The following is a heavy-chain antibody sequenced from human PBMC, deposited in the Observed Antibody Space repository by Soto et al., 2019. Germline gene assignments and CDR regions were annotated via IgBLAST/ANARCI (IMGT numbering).Heavy chain of an antibody. Sequence: QVQLVESGGGVVQPGRSLRLSCAASGFTFSDYGIHWVRQAPGKGLEWVAVISYDGSNKWYADSVKGRFTISRDNSKNTLHLQMNRLRPEDTAVYYCAKELQGSSGSDYWGRGTLVNVSS. V-gene: IGHV3-30*18. CDR1: GFTFSDYG. CDR3: AKELQGSSGSDY. CDR2: ISYDGSNK. J-gene: IGHJ4*02. D-gene: IGHD6-6*01.